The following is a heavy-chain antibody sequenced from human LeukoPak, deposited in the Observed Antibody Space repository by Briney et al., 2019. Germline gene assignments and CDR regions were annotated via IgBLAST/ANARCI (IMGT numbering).Heavy chain of an antibody. CDR3: ARGGSSLNYYYYYYYMDV. CDR1: GFTVSSNY. D-gene: IGHD6-13*01. V-gene: IGHV3-53*05. CDR2: IYSGGST. Sequence: GGSLKLSCAASGFTVSSNYMSWVRQAPGKGLEWVSVIYSGGSTYYADSVKGRFTISRDNSKNTLYLHINSLRSEDTAVYYCARGGSSLNYYYYYYYMDVWGKGTTVTVSS. J-gene: IGHJ6*03.